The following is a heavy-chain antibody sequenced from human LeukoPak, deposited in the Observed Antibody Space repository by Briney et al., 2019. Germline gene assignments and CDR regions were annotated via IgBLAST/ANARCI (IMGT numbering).Heavy chain of an antibody. V-gene: IGHV3-15*01. Sequence: PGGSLRLSCAASGFTFSNAWMSWVRQAPGKGLEWVGRIKSKTDVGTTDYAAPVKGRFTISRDDSKNTLYLQMNSLKTEDTAVYYCTTDYFWSGYLEVDYWGQGTLVTVSS. J-gene: IGHJ4*02. CDR2: IKSKTDVGTT. D-gene: IGHD3-3*01. CDR1: GFTFSNAW. CDR3: TTDYFWSGYLEVDY.